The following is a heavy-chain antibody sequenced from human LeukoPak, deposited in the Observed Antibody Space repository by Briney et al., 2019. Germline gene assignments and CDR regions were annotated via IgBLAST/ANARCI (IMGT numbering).Heavy chain of an antibody. CDR1: GFTFSSYW. D-gene: IGHD6-13*01. CDR3: GGYSSSWLAFEI. J-gene: IGHJ3*02. V-gene: IGHV3-7*02. CDR2: IKQDGSEK. Sequence: GGSLRLSCAASGFTFSSYWMSWVRQAPGKGLEWVANIKQDGSEKYYADSVKGRFTISRDNAKNSLDLRMNSLRAEDTAVYYCGGYSSSWLAFEIWGQGTMVTVSS.